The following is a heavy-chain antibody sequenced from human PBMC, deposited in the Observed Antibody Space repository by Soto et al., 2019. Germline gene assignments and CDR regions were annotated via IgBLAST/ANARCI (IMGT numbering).Heavy chain of an antibody. Sequence: QLQLQESDSGLVRPAQTLSLTCAVSGASVSSGSYSWSWIRQPPGKGLEWIGFYFQGGDAYYNPSVESRGTISVDTSKNQFSLKLRSVTAADTAVYYCARLDYQSSGSYAFDIWGQGTTVTVSS. V-gene: IGHV4-30-2*05. CDR3: ARLDYQSSGSYAFDI. CDR2: YFQGGDA. CDR1: GASVSSGSYS. D-gene: IGHD3-22*01. J-gene: IGHJ3*02.